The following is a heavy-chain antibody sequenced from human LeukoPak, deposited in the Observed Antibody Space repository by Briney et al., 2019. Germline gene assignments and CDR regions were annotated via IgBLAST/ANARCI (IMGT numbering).Heavy chain of an antibody. V-gene: IGHV3-30*03. Sequence: GGSLRLSCAASGLSFSDSGMNWVRQAPGKGLEWVAVISYDGSKEYYADSLKGRFTISRDNSKNTLYLQMNSLRVEDTAIYYCARDGGDYWGQGTLVTVSS. J-gene: IGHJ4*02. CDR1: GLSFSDSG. CDR3: ARDGGDY. D-gene: IGHD3-16*01. CDR2: ISYDGSKE.